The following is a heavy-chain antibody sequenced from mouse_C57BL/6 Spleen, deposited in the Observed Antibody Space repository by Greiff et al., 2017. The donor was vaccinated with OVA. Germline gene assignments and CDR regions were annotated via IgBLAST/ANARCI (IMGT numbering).Heavy chain of an antibody. V-gene: IGHV1-55*01. CDR3: ERYYDDDGAWFAY. CDR1: GYTFTSYW. D-gene: IGHD2-4*01. Sequence: QVQLQQPGAELVKPGASVKMSCKASGYTFTSYWITWVKQRPGQGLEWIGDIYPGSGRTNYNEKFKSKATLTVDTSSSTAYMQLSSLTSEDSAVYYCERYYDDDGAWFAYWGQGTLVTVSA. J-gene: IGHJ3*01. CDR2: IYPGSGRT.